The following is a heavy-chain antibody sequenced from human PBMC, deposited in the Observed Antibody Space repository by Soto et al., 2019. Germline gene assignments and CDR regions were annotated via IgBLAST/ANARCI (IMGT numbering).Heavy chain of an antibody. CDR3: ARGAGGSGGPWGDPNYYYYYMDV. V-gene: IGHV1-2*04. CDR2: INPNSGGT. J-gene: IGHJ6*03. CDR1: GYTFTGYY. D-gene: IGHD2-15*01. Sequence: ASVKVSCKASGYTFTGYYMHWVRQAPGQGLEWMGWINPNSGGTNYAQKFQGWVTMTRDTSISTAYMELSRLRSDDTAVYYWARGAGGSGGPWGDPNYYYYYMDVWGKGTTVTVSS.